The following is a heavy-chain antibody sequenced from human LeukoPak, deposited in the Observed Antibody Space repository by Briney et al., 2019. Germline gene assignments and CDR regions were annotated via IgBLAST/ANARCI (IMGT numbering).Heavy chain of an antibody. V-gene: IGHV4-61*02. D-gene: IGHD3-10*01. CDR1: GGSISSGSYY. Sequence: PSETLSLTCTVSGGSISSGSYYWSWIRQPAGKGLEWIGRIYTSGSTNYNPSLKSQVTISVDPPKNQFSLKLSSVTAADTAVYYCARDAGFGDYYYYYTDVWGKGTTVTISS. CDR3: ARDAGFGDYYYYYTDV. CDR2: IYTSGST. J-gene: IGHJ6*03.